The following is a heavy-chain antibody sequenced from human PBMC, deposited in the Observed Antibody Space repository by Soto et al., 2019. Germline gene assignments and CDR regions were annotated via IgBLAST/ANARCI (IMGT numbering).Heavy chain of an antibody. CDR2: ISGSGGST. Sequence: PGGSLRLSCAASGFTFSSYAMSWVRQAPGKGLEWVSAISGSGGSTYYADSVKGRFTISRDNSKNTLYLQMNSLRADDMAVYYCAKAHRLFVVSLGYWGQGTLVTVSS. CDR3: AKAHRLFVVSLGY. V-gene: IGHV3-23*01. D-gene: IGHD3-3*01. CDR1: GFTFSSYA. J-gene: IGHJ4*02.